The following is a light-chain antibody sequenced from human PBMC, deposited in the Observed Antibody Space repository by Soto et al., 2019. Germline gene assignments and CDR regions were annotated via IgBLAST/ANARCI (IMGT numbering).Light chain of an antibody. Sequence: DIQMTQSPSSLSASVGDRVTITCRASQSISSWLAWYQQKPGKAPKLLIFDAFSLESGVPSRFSGSRSGTEFTLTISRLQPDDYATYYCQKYNSYSPLTFGGGTKVDIK. CDR1: QSISSW. CDR2: DAF. V-gene: IGKV1-5*01. J-gene: IGKJ4*01. CDR3: QKYNSYSPLT.